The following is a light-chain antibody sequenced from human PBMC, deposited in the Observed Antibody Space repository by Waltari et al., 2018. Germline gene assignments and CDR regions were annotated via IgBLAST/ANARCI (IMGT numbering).Light chain of an antibody. Sequence: DIRMTQFPSTLSASVGDRVTITCRASQSVSSWLAWYQQKPGKAPKLLIYKASNLESGGPSRFSGSGSGTEFTLTISSLQTDDFATYYCEHYNGFPYTFGQGTRLEIK. J-gene: IGKJ2*01. CDR3: EHYNGFPYT. CDR2: KAS. V-gene: IGKV1-5*03. CDR1: QSVSSW.